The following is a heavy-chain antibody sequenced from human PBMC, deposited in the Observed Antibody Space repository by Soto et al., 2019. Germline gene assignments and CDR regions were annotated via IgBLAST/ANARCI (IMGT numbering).Heavy chain of an antibody. V-gene: IGHV3-23*01. J-gene: IGHJ4*02. Sequence: PGWSLRLSWAASGFTFSSYAMSWVRQAPGKGLEWVSTVTGNGDKTYYADSVTGRFTVSRDNSKNTLYLQMNSLRGDDTAVYYCEKYYYDNGGRSFDYWGQGTLVTVSS. CDR3: EKYYYDNGGRSFDY. CDR1: GFTFSSYA. CDR2: VTGNGDKT. D-gene: IGHD3-22*01.